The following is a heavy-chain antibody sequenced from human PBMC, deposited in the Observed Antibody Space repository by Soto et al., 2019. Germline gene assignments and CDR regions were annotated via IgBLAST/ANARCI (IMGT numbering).Heavy chain of an antibody. CDR1: GFTFSSYA. J-gene: IGHJ4*02. CDR2: ISGSGGST. Sequence: EVQLLESGGGLVQPGGSLRLYCAVSGFTFSSYAMDWVRQAPGKGLEWVSAISGSGGSTYHADSVRGRFTISRDNSKNTLYLQMNSLRAEDTAVCYCAKERSGGTLHYWGQGTLVTVSS. D-gene: IGHD2-15*01. CDR3: AKERSGGTLHY. V-gene: IGHV3-23*01.